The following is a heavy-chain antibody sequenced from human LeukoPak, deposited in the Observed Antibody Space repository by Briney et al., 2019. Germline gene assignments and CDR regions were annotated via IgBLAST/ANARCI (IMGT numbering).Heavy chain of an antibody. J-gene: IGHJ6*03. CDR2: IYYSGST. Sequence: SETLSLTCTVSGGSISSSSYYWGWIRQPPGKGLEWIGSIYYSGSTYYNPSLKSRVTISVDTSKNQFSLKLSSVTAADTAVYYCARGVDTVTHPYYYYMDVWGKGTTDTVSS. CDR3: ARGVDTVTHPYYYYMDV. CDR1: GGSISSSSYY. D-gene: IGHD4-11*01. V-gene: IGHV4-39*07.